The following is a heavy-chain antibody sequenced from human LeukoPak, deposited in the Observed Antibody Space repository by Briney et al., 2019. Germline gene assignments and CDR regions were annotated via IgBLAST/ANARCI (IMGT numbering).Heavy chain of an antibody. CDR1: GFTFSSYA. CDR3: ARGGRHYDILTGPAVVSY. Sequence: PGGSLRLSCAASGFTFSSYAMHWVRQAPGKGLEWVANIKQDGSEKYYVDSVKGRFTISRDNAKNSLYLQMNSLRAEDTAVYYCARGGRHYDILTGPAVVSYWGQGTLVTVSS. J-gene: IGHJ4*02. V-gene: IGHV3-7*01. D-gene: IGHD3-9*01. CDR2: IKQDGSEK.